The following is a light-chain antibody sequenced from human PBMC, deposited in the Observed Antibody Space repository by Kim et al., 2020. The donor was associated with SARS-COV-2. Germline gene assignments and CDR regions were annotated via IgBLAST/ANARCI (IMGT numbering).Light chain of an antibody. CDR1: NSNIGAGYE. Sequence: QSVLTQPPSVSGAPGQRVTISCTGSNSNIGAGYEVHWYQQLPGTAPKLLIFGNSNRPSGVPDRFSGSKSGTSASLAITGLQAEDETGYYCQSYDSSLSGYVFGTGTKVTVL. J-gene: IGLJ1*01. V-gene: IGLV1-40*01. CDR2: GNS. CDR3: QSYDSSLSGYV.